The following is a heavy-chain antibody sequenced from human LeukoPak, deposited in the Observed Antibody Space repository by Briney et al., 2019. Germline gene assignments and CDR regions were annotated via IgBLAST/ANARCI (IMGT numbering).Heavy chain of an antibody. Sequence: ASVKVSCTASGYTFTSYGISWVRQAPGQGLEWMGWISAYNGNTNYAQKLQGRVTMTTDTSTSTAYMELRSLRSDDTAVYYCARDGAAADPYYYYGMDVWGQGTTVTVSS. CDR1: GYTFTSYG. V-gene: IGHV1-18*01. CDR3: ARDGAAADPYYYYGMDV. CDR2: ISAYNGNT. D-gene: IGHD6-13*01. J-gene: IGHJ6*02.